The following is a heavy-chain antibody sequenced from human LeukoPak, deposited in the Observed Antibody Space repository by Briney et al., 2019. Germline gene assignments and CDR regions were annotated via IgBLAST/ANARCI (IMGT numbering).Heavy chain of an antibody. CDR3: ARGDGSDYYGSGSYGFDY. CDR1: GFTVSSNY. D-gene: IGHD3-10*01. V-gene: IGHV3-7*01. CDR2: IKQDGSEK. J-gene: IGHJ4*02. Sequence: PGGSLRLSCAASGFTVSSNYMSWVRQAPGKGLEWVANIKQDGSEKYYVDSVKGRFTISRDNAKNSLYLQMNSLRAEDTAVYYCARGDGSDYYGSGSYGFDYWGQGTLVTVSS.